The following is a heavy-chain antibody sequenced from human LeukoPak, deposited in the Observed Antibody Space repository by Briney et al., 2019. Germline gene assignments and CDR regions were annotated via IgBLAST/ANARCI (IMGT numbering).Heavy chain of an antibody. CDR1: RFTSTKHW. CDR3: ATKQWLAPPPDS. CDR2: INTDGTVT. D-gene: IGHD6-19*01. J-gene: IGHJ4*02. V-gene: IGHV3-74*01. Sequence: PRRTPRPSPAPSRFTSTKHWILCVRRSPRPELKSFSRINTDGTVTTYADSVKGRFTVSRDNADNTMFLQMNSVRDEDTAVYYCATKQWLAPPPDSWGQGTPVTVPS.